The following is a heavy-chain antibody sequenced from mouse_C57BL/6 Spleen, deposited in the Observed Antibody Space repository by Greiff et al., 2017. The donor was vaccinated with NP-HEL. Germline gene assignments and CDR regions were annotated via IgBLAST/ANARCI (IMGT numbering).Heavy chain of an antibody. D-gene: IGHD2-3*01. J-gene: IGHJ4*01. CDR2: INPNNGGT. Sequence: EVQLQQSGPELVKPGASVKMSCKASGYTFTDYNMHWVKQSHGKSLEWIGYINPNNGGTSYNQKFKGKATLTVNKSSSTAYMELRSLTSEDSAVYYCARAFYDGDLLYYAMDYWGQGTSVTVSS. V-gene: IGHV1-22*01. CDR3: ARAFYDGDLLYYAMDY. CDR1: GYTFTDYN.